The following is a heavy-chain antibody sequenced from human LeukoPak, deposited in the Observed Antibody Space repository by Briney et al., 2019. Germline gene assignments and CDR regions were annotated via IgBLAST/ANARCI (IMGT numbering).Heavy chain of an antibody. CDR1: GFTFSSYA. CDR2: ISGSGKTT. CDR3: AKSRSSSSSHFDY. D-gene: IGHD2-2*01. V-gene: IGHV3-23*01. J-gene: IGHJ4*02. Sequence: GGSLRLSSAASGFTFSSYAMSWVRQAPGKGLEWVSTISGSGKTTYYADSVKGRFTISRDNSRNTLYLQMNSLRAEDTAVYYCAKSRSSSSSHFDYWGQGTLVTVSS.